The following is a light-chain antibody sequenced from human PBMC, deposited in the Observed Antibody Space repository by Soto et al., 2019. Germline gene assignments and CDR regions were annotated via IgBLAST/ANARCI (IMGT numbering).Light chain of an antibody. CDR3: SSYTSINTRV. CDR1: SSDVGGYNY. J-gene: IGLJ3*02. CDR2: EVS. Sequence: QSALTQPASVSGSPGQSITISCTGTSSDVGGYNYVSWYQQHPGKAPKLMIYEVSNRPSGVSNRFSGSKSGNTASLTISGLQAEDEADYYCSSYTSINTRVFGGGTKSPS. V-gene: IGLV2-14*01.